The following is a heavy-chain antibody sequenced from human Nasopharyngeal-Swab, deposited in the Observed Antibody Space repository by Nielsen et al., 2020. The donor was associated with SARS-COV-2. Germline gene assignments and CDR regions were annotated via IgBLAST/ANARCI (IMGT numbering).Heavy chain of an antibody. CDR3: AKDAIEYSSSSWFGWFDP. Sequence: VRQAPGKGLEWVSAISGSGGSTYYADSVKGRFTISRDNSKNTLYLQMNSLRAEDTAVYYCAKDAIEYSSSSWFGWFDPWGQGTLGTVSS. J-gene: IGHJ5*02. D-gene: IGHD6-6*01. CDR2: ISGSGGST. V-gene: IGHV3-23*01.